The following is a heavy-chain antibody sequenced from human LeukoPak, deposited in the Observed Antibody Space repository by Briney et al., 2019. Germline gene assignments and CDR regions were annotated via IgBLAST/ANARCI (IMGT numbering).Heavy chain of an antibody. V-gene: IGHV4-39*07. D-gene: IGHD2-2*01. Sequence: SETLSLTCTVSGGSISSSSYYWGWIRQPPGKGLEWIGSIYYSGSTNYNPSLKSRVTISVDTSKNQFSLKLSSVTAADTAVYYCARVDCSSTSCYALDYWGQGTLVTVSS. CDR2: IYYSGST. J-gene: IGHJ4*02. CDR1: GGSISSSSYY. CDR3: ARVDCSSTSCYALDY.